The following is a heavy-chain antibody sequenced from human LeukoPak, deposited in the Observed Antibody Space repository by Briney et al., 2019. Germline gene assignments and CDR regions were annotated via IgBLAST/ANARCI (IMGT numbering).Heavy chain of an antibody. CDR2: INHSGST. J-gene: IGHJ4*02. D-gene: IGHD6-25*01. Sequence: PSETLSLTCAVYGGSFSGYYWSWIRQPPGKGLEWIGEINHSGSTNYNPSLKSRVTISVDTSKNQFSLKLSSVTAADTAVYYCARVPYGSARRPADDWGQGTLVTVSS. V-gene: IGHV4-34*01. CDR1: GGSFSGYY. CDR3: ARVPYGSARRPADD.